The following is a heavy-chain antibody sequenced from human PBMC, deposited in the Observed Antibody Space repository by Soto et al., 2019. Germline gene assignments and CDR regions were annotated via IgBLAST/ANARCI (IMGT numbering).Heavy chain of an antibody. CDR3: AKGDCSGGRCYRGFDY. J-gene: IGHJ4*02. D-gene: IGHD2-15*01. CDR1: GFTFSSYD. Sequence: GGSVRLSCAASGFTFSSYDMSWVRQAPGKGLEWVSGVSASGSITSYADSAKGRFTISRDNAKNTVFLQMSSLRAEDTAVYFCAKGDCSGGRCYRGFDYWSQGTLVTVSS. CDR2: VSASGSIT. V-gene: IGHV3-23*01.